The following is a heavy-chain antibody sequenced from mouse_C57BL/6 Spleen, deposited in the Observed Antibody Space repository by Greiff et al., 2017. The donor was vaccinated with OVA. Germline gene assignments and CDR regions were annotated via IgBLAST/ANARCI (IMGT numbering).Heavy chain of an antibody. J-gene: IGHJ1*03. CDR2: IDPSDSYT. D-gene: IGHD1-1*01. Sequence: VQLQQPGAELVKPGASVKLSCKASGYTFTSYWMQWVKQRPGQGLEWIGEIDPSDSYTNYNQKFKGKATLTVDTSSSTAYMQLSSLTSEDSAFYYCARPSHYYGSSYVRYFDVWGTGTTVTVSA. CDR1: GYTFTSYW. CDR3: ARPSHYYGSSYVRYFDV. V-gene: IGHV1-50*01.